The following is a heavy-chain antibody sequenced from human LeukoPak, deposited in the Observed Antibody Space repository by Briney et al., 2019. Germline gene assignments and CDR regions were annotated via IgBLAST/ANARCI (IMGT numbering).Heavy chain of an antibody. J-gene: IGHJ4*02. CDR2: IYYSGST. V-gene: IGHV4-30-4*08. Sequence: SETLSLTCTVSGGSISSGDYYWSWIRQTPGKGLEWIGYIYYSGSTYYNPSRKSRVTISVDTSKNQFSLKLSSVTAADTAVYYCARVFMGIDYWGQGTLVTVSS. CDR1: GGSISSGDYY. CDR3: ARVFMGIDY. D-gene: IGHD7-27*01.